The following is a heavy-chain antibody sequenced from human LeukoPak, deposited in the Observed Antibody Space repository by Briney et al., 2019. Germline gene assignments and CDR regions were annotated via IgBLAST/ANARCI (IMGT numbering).Heavy chain of an antibody. V-gene: IGHV1-46*01. J-gene: IGHJ4*02. Sequence: ASVKVSCKASGYTFTGYYMHWVRQAPGQGLEWMGIINPSGGSTSYAQKFQGRVTMTRDMSTSTVYMELSSLRSEDTAVYYCARDVVGYCSSTSCSPGYYFDYWGQGTLVTVSS. D-gene: IGHD2-2*01. CDR1: GYTFTGYY. CDR3: ARDVVGYCSSTSCSPGYYFDY. CDR2: INPSGGST.